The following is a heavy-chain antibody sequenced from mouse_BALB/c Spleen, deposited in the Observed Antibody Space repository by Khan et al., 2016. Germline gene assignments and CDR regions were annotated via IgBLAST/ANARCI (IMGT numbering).Heavy chain of an antibody. V-gene: IGHV2-9*02. D-gene: IGHD1-1*01. J-gene: IGHJ2*01. Sequence: QVQLKESGPGLVAPSQSLSITCTVSGFSLTTYGVHWVRQPPGKGLEWLGVIWAGGSTNYNSALMSRLSISKDTSKSHAFLKMNRLQTDDTATYYFARDRYYGTSYFDSWGQGTTLTVSS. CDR1: GFSLTTYG. CDR3: ARDRYYGTSYFDS. CDR2: IWAGGST.